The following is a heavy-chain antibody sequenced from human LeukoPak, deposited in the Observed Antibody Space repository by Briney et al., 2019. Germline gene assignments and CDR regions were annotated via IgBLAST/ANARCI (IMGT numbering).Heavy chain of an antibody. Sequence: PSETLSLTCTVSGGSISSSSYYWGWIRQPPGKGLEWIGSIYYSGSTYYNPSLKSRVTISVDTSKNQFSLKLSSVTAADTAVYYCARRGRDSSGWIDYWGQGTLVTVSS. D-gene: IGHD6-19*01. J-gene: IGHJ4*02. CDR2: IYYSGST. CDR3: ARRGRDSSGWIDY. V-gene: IGHV4-39*01. CDR1: GGSISSSSYY.